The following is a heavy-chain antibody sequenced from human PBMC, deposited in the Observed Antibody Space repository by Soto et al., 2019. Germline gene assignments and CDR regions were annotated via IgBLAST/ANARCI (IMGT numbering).Heavy chain of an antibody. CDR2: ISSSSSYT. V-gene: IGHV3-11*03. D-gene: IGHD6-19*01. CDR3: AVDSSGWYRTLDY. Sequence: GLSLRLSCAASGCKFSDYDMSWIRKAPGKGLEWVSYISSSSSYTNYADSVKGRFTISRDNAKNSLYLQMNSLRAEDTAVYYCAVDSSGWYRTLDYWGQGTLVTVSS. CDR1: GCKFSDYD. J-gene: IGHJ4*02.